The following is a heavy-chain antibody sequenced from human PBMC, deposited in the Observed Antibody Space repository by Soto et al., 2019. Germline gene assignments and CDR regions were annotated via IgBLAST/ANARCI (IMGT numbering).Heavy chain of an antibody. CDR3: ASGRGNGMGRGVIRILGDDFDI. D-gene: IGHD3-10*01. J-gene: IGHJ3*02. V-gene: IGHV4-4*03. CDR1: GGSISSSNW. CDR2: IYHSGST. Sequence: PETLSLTCAVSGGSISSSNWWSWVRQPPGKGLEWIGEIYHSGSTNYNPSLKSRVTISVDKSKNQFSLKLSSVTAADTAVYYCASGRGNGMGRGVIRILGDDFDIWGQGTMVIVSS.